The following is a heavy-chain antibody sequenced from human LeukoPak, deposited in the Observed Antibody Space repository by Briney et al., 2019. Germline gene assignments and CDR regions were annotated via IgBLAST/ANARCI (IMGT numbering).Heavy chain of an antibody. CDR2: IYNSGTT. J-gene: IGHJ4*02. CDR1: GDSVSSGIYY. Sequence: PSETLSLTCSVSGDSVSSGIYYWSWIRQPPGKGLEWIGYIYNSGTTNYNPSLKSRVTILLDTSKNQFSLNLSSVTAADTAVYYCARDPRASPVNFDYWGQGTLVTVSS. CDR3: ARDPRASPVNFDY. V-gene: IGHV4-61*01. D-gene: IGHD4-17*01.